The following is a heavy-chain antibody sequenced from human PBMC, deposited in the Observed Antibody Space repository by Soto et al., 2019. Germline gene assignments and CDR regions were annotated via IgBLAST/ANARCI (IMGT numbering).Heavy chain of an antibody. V-gene: IGHV3-33*01. CDR1: GFTFSSYG. Sequence: QVQLVESGGGVVQPGRSLRLSCAASGFTFSSYGMHWVRQAPGKGREWVAVIWYDGSNKYYADSVKGRFTISRDNSKSALYLQMNSLRAEDTAVYYCARVRRGNCSSTSCYLHWYFDLWGRGTLVTVSS. CDR3: ARVRRGNCSSTSCYLHWYFDL. D-gene: IGHD2-2*01. CDR2: IWYDGSNK. J-gene: IGHJ2*01.